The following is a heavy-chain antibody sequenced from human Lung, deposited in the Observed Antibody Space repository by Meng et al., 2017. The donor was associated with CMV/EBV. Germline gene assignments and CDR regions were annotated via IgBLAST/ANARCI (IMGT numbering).Heavy chain of an antibody. CDR3: ARAGGFHPTDY. CDR2: ISSSSSYI. D-gene: IGHD5-12*01. J-gene: IGHJ4*02. Sequence: SCAASGFTFSSYSMNWVRQAPGKGLEWVSSISSSSSYIYYADSVKGRFTISRDNAKNSLDLQMNSLRAEDTAVYYCARAGGFHPTDYWGQGTLVTVAS. CDR1: GFTFSSYS. V-gene: IGHV3-21*01.